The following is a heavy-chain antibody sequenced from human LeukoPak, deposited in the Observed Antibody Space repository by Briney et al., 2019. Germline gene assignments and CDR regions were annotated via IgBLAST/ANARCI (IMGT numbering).Heavy chain of an antibody. V-gene: IGHV3-53*01. D-gene: IGHD2-15*01. CDR3: ARGDQDHNFDY. Sequence: GGSLRLSCAASGFTVSSNYMSWVRQAPGKGLEWVSVIYSGGSTYYADSVKGRFTISRDNSKNTLYLQMNSLRAEDTAVYYCARGDQDHNFDYWGQGTLVTVSS. J-gene: IGHJ4*02. CDR2: IYSGGST. CDR1: GFTVSSNY.